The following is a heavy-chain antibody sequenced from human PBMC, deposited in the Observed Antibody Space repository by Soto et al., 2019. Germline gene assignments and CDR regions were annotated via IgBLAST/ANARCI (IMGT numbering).Heavy chain of an antibody. J-gene: IGHJ5*02. D-gene: IGHD5-12*01. CDR2: ISYSGST. Sequence: SETLSLTCTVSGGSISSSSYYWGWIRQPPAKGLEWIGHISYSGSTDYNPSLKSRITFSIDTSRNQFSLKLTSVTAADTAVYYCAKGYGVFVGWFDPWGQGTLVTVSS. V-gene: IGHV4-61*05. CDR3: AKGYGVFVGWFDP. CDR1: GGSISSSSYY.